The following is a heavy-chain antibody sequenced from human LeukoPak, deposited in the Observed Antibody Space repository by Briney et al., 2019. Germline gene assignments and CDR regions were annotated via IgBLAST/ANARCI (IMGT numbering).Heavy chain of an antibody. V-gene: IGHV3-23*01. D-gene: IGHD2-2*01. CDR3: AKAMLPWYCSSTSCYPSDFDY. Sequence: GGSLRLSCAASGFTFSSYATSWVRQAPGKGLEWVSAISGSGGSTYYADSVKGRFTISRDNSKNTLYLQMNSLRAEDTAVYYCAKAMLPWYCSSTSCYPSDFDYWGQGTLVTVSS. CDR2: ISGSGGST. CDR1: GFTFSSYA. J-gene: IGHJ4*02.